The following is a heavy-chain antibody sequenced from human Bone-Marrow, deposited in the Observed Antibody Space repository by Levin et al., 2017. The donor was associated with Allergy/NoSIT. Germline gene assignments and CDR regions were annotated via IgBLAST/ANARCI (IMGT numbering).Heavy chain of an antibody. V-gene: IGHV3-7*01. CDR1: GFTFSRFW. Sequence: GESLKISCAASGFTFSRFWMTWVRQVPGKGLEWVANTNQDGSVKSYVDSVEGRFTVSRDNAKNSLYLQMNSLRVEDTAVYYCAGVGDYNDNIAGRNYWGQGTLVTVSS. J-gene: IGHJ4*02. D-gene: IGHD2/OR15-2a*01. CDR2: TNQDGSVK. CDR3: AGVGDYNDNIAGRNY.